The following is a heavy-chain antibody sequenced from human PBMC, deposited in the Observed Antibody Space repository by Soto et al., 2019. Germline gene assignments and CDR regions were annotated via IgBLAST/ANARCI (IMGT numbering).Heavy chain of an antibody. V-gene: IGHV4-59*12. J-gene: IGHJ3*02. CDR2: IYYSGST. Sequence: PSETLSLTCTVSGGSISSYYWSWIRQPPGKGLEWIGYIYYSGSTNYNPSLKSRVTISVDTSKNQFSLKLSSVTAADTAVYYCARFLSLDDGGNHAFDIRAQGTMVPVS. CDR3: ARFLSLDDGGNHAFDI. D-gene: IGHD4-17*01. CDR1: GGSISSYY.